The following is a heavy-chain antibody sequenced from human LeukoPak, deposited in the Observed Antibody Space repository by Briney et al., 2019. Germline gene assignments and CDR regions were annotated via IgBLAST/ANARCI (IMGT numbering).Heavy chain of an antibody. J-gene: IGHJ4*02. CDR2: ISRSSDTI. CDR3: ARGGYCSGGTCYTGDY. V-gene: IGHV3-48*01. CDR1: GFTFSSYS. D-gene: IGHD2-15*01. Sequence: GGSLRLSCAASGFTFSSYSMNWVRQAPGKGLEWVSHISRSSDTIYYADSVKGRFTVSRDKAKNSLYLQMNSLRVEDTAVYYCARGGYCSGGTCYTGDYWGQGTLVTVSS.